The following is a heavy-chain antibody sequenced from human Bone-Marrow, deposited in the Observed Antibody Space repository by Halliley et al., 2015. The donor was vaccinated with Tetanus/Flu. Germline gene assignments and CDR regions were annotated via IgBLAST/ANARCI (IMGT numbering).Heavy chain of an antibody. Sequence: FGFTFSSYGMHWVRQAPGKGLEWVAVIWYDGSNKYYADSVKGRLTISRDNSKNTLYLQMNSLRAEDTAVYYCARRQRPQDYYGSGSSYNYYGMDVWGRGTTVTVSS. D-gene: IGHD3-10*01. CDR2: IWYDGSNK. CDR3: ARRQRPQDYYGSGSSYNYYGMDV. V-gene: IGHV3-33*01. CDR1: GFTFSSYG. J-gene: IGHJ6*02.